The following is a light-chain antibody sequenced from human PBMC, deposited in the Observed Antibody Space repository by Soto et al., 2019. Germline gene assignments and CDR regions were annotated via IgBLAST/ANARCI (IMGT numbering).Light chain of an antibody. CDR3: QQRHSWPLT. CDR2: DAS. CDR1: QSVSSY. J-gene: IGKJ4*01. V-gene: IGKV3-11*01. Sequence: VLTQSPATLSLSPGEGATLSCRASQSVSSYLAWYQQRPGQAPRLLIYDASNRATGIPVRFSGSGSGTDSTLSISSLEPEDFAVYYCQQRHSWPLTFGGGTKVEIK.